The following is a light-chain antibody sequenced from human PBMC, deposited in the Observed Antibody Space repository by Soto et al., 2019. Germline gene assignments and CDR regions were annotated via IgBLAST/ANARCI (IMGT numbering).Light chain of an antibody. Sequence: QSVLTQSSSASASLGSSVKLTCTLSSGHSSYIIAWHQQQPGKAPRYLMKLEGSGSYNKGSGVPDRFSGSSSGADRNLTXXXXXFXXXXXYYCETWDSNTQNWVFGGGTKLTV. CDR2: LEGSGSY. V-gene: IGLV4-60*02. J-gene: IGLJ3*02. CDR3: ETWDSNTQNWV. CDR1: SGHSSYI.